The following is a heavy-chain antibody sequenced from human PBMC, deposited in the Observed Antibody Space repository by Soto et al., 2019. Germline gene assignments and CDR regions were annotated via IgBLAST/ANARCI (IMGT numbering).Heavy chain of an antibody. Sequence: GSLRLSCAASGFTFSSYGMHWVRQAPGKGLEWVAFIWHDGGNKFYAESVKGRFTISRDNSKNTLYLQMTSLSAEDTAMYYCARDGDVNTGFGKDYWGQGTLVTV. V-gene: IGHV3-33*01. CDR2: IWHDGGNK. D-gene: IGHD3-16*01. CDR1: GFTFSSYG. CDR3: ARDGDVNTGFGKDY. J-gene: IGHJ4*02.